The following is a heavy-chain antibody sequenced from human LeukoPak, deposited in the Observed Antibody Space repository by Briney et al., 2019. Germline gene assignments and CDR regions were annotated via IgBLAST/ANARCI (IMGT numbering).Heavy chain of an antibody. J-gene: IGHJ4*02. D-gene: IGHD5-24*01. Sequence: PGESLKISCTASGYDFANSWIGWVRQMPGKGLEWMGIIYSRDSDTIYSPSFQGQVIISADKSIRTAYLRRSSLTASDTAIYYCARGERAMATRKAGFDYWGQGTLVTVSS. CDR1: GYDFANSW. CDR3: ARGERAMATRKAGFDY. CDR2: IYSRDSDT. V-gene: IGHV5-51*01.